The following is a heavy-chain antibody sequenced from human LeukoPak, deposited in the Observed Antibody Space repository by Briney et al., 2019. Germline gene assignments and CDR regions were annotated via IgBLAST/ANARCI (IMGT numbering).Heavy chain of an antibody. V-gene: IGHV4-34*01. CDR2: INHSGST. Sequence: GSLRLSCAASGFTFSSYAMSWIRQPPGKGLEWIGEINHSGSTNYNPSLESRVTISVDTSKNQFSLKLSSVTAADTAVYYCASGYNWFDPWGQGTLVTVSS. CDR1: GFTFSSYA. J-gene: IGHJ5*02. CDR3: ASGYNWFDP.